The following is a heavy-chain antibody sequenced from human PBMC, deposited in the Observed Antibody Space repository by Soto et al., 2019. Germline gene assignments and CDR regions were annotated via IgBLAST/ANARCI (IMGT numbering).Heavy chain of an antibody. V-gene: IGHV4-59*12. CDR1: GDSISTFY. Sequence: KPXGTLALTCTVSGDSISTFYWGGIRQSPGKELEWIGYVYYTGSTNYNPSLKSRVTISVDTSKNQFSLKLSSVTAADTAVYYCARGGATTYYYDSSGYGGIDYWGQGTLVTVSS. D-gene: IGHD3-22*01. J-gene: IGHJ4*02. CDR3: ARGGATTYYYDSSGYGGIDY. CDR2: VYYTGST.